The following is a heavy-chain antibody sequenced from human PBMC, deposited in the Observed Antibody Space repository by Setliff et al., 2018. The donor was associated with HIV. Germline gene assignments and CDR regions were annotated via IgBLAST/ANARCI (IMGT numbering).Heavy chain of an antibody. D-gene: IGHD3-10*01. CDR3: ARQEIVGLVRGVIS. CDR1: GYSISSGYY. Sequence: SETLSLTCVVSGYSISSGYYWGWIRQPPGTGLEWIGSFYHSTTYYNPSLKSRVTISVDTSKNQFSLKLISVTAADTSVYYCARQEIVGLVRGVISWGQGTLVTVSS. J-gene: IGHJ5*02. CDR2: FYHSTT. V-gene: IGHV4-38-2*01.